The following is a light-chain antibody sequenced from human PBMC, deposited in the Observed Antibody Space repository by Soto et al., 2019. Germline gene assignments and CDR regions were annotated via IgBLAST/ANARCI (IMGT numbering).Light chain of an antibody. CDR3: PTWDTALNGGGV. CDR1: SSNIGSNY. Sequence: QSVLTQPPSVSAAPGQKVTISCSGSSSNIGSNYVSWYQQLPGTAPKLLIFDNNKRPSGIPDRFSGSKSGTSATLGITGLQTGDEGDYYCPTWDTALNGGGVFGTGTKLTVL. CDR2: DNN. J-gene: IGLJ1*01. V-gene: IGLV1-51*01.